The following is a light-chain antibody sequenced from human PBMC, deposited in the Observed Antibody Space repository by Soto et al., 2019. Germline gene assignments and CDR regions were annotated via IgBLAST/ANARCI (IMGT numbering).Light chain of an antibody. J-gene: IGLJ1*01. Sequence: QSALTQPPSESGSPGQSVTISCTGSSSDIGAYNFVSWYQQHPGKAPKVIISEVYKRPSGVPSRFSGSKSGNTASLTISGLQADDEADYYCSAHAGSNNPVAFGGGTKVTVL. CDR1: SSDIGAYNF. CDR3: SAHAGSNNPVA. V-gene: IGLV2-8*01. CDR2: EVY.